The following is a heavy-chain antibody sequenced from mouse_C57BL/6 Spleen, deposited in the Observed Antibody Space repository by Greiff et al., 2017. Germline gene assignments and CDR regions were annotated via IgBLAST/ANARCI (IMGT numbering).Heavy chain of an antibody. CDR2: IYPGDGDT. Sequence: QVQLQQSGAELVKPGASVKISCKASGYAFSSYWMNWVTQRPGKGLEWIGQIYPGDGDTNYNGKFKGKATLTADKSSSTAYMQLSSLTSEDSAVYFCASGDYYGSTFADWGQGTLVTVSA. CDR1: GYAFSSYW. J-gene: IGHJ3*01. CDR3: ASGDYYGSTFAD. V-gene: IGHV1-80*01. D-gene: IGHD1-1*01.